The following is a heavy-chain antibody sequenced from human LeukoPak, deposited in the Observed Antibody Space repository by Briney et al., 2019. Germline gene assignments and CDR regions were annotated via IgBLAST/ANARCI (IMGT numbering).Heavy chain of an antibody. CDR2: INPNSGGT. D-gene: IGHD5-24*01. Sequence: ASVKVSCKASGYTFTGYYMHWVRQAPGQGLEWMGWINPNSGGTNYAQKFQGRVTMTRDTSISTAYMELSRLRSDDTAVYYCARDTRDVVAFGDYWGQGTLVTVSS. V-gene: IGHV1-2*02. CDR1: GYTFTGYY. J-gene: IGHJ4*02. CDR3: ARDTRDVVAFGDY.